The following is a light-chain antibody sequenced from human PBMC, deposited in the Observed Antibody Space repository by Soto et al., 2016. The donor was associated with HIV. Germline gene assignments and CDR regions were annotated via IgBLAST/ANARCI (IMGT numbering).Light chain of an antibody. V-gene: IGLV3-25*03. CDR2: KDS. CDR1: ALPKQY. Sequence: SYELTQPPSVSVSPGQTARITCSGDALPKQYAYWYQQKPGRAPVLVIYKDSERPSGIPERFSGSSSGTTVTSTISGVQAEDEADYYCQSADSSGTYKVFGGGTKLTV. CDR3: QSADSSGTYKV. J-gene: IGLJ3*02.